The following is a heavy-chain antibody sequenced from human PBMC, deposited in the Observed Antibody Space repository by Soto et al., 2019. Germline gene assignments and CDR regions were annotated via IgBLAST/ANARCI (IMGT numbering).Heavy chain of an antibody. CDR3: ARGAQLKGYYYYYYMDV. V-gene: IGHV3-64*01. CDR2: ISSNGGST. J-gene: IGHJ6*03. D-gene: IGHD5-18*01. Sequence: GGSLRLSCAASGFTFSSYAMHWVRQAPGKGLEYVSAISSNGGSTYYANSVKGRFTISRDNSKNTLYLQMGSLRAEDMAVYYCARGAQLKGYYYYYYMDVWGKGTTVTVSS. CDR1: GFTFSSYA.